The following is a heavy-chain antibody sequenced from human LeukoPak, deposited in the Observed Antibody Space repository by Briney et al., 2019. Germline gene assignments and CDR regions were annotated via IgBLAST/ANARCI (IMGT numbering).Heavy chain of an antibody. CDR3: TKVQSRVAGPFDY. Sequence: GGSLRLSCAASGFTFSSYAMSWVRQAPGKGLEWVSAISSSGGSTYYADSVKGRFTISRDNSKNTLYLQMNSLRAEDTAVYYCTKVQSRVAGPFDYWGQGTLVTVSS. J-gene: IGHJ4*02. V-gene: IGHV3-23*01. CDR1: GFTFSSYA. CDR2: ISSSGGST. D-gene: IGHD6-19*01.